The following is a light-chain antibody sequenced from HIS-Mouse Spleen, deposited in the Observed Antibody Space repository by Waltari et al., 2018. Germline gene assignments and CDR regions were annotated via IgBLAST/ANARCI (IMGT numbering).Light chain of an antibody. Sequence: SALTQPASVSGSPGQSITIPCTGTSSDVGIYNLVSWYQQHPGKAPKLMIYEGSKRPSGVSNRFSGSKSGNTASLTISGLQAEDEADYYCCSYAGSSTFVVVFGGGTKLTVL. CDR3: CSYAGSSTFVVV. CDR2: EGS. CDR1: SSDVGIYNL. J-gene: IGLJ2*01. V-gene: IGLV2-23*03.